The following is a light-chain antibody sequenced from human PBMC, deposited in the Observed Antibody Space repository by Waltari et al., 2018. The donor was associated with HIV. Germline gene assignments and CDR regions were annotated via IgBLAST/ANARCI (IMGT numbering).Light chain of an antibody. CDR2: VNSDGSH. CDR3: QTWATGIQV. CDR1: SGHSSYA. V-gene: IGLV4-69*01. Sequence: QLVLTQSPSASASLGASVKLTCTLSSGHSSYAIAWHKKQAEKGPRYLMKVNSDGSHNKGDGIPDRFSGSSSGAERYLTISSLQSEDEADYYCQTWATGIQVFGGGTKLTVL. J-gene: IGLJ3*02.